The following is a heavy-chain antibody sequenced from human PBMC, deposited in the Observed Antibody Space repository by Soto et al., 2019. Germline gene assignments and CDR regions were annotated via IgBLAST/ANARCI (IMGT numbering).Heavy chain of an antibody. D-gene: IGHD3-22*01. CDR1: GFTFDDYA. V-gene: IGHV3-9*01. J-gene: IGHJ4*02. CDR2: ISWNSGSI. Sequence: GGSLRLSCAASGFTFDDYAMHWVRQAPGKGLEWVSGISWNSGSIGYADSVKGRFTISRDNAKNSLYLQMNSLRAEDTALYYCAKGRGDYYDSSGYFDYWGQGTLVTVSP. CDR3: AKGRGDYYDSSGYFDY.